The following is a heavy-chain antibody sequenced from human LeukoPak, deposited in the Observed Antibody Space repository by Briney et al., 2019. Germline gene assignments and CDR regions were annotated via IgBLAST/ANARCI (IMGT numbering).Heavy chain of an antibody. D-gene: IGHD6-13*01. J-gene: IGHJ3*02. V-gene: IGHV1-58*02. CDR3: AREGPGYNAFDI. Sequence: SVKVSCKASGFSFINSAMQWVRQTRGQRLEWIGWIVVGSGNTNYAQRFQERVTFTRDMSTSTVYMELSSLRSEDTAVYYCAREGPGYNAFDIWGQGTMVTVSS. CDR2: IVVGSGNT. CDR1: GFSFINSA.